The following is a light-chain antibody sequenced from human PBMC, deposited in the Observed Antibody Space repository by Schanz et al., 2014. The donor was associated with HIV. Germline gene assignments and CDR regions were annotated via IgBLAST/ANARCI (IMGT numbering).Light chain of an antibody. CDR2: GNT. V-gene: IGLV1-40*01. Sequence: QSVLTQPPSVSGAPGQRVTVSCTGSSSNIGAGYDVPWYQHRPGSAPKLLLYGNTNRPAGVPDRFSGSKSGTSASLAITGLQAEDEADYYCSSYTSSYTYVFGTGTKLTVL. CDR1: SSNIGAGYD. J-gene: IGLJ1*01. CDR3: SSYTSSYTYV.